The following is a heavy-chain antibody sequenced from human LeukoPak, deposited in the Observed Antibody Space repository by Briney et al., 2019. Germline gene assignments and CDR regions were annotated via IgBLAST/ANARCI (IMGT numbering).Heavy chain of an antibody. CDR1: GGSISNYY. J-gene: IGHJ6*03. Sequence: SETLSLTCTVSGGSISNYYWSWIRQPAGKGLEWIGRIYISGSTNYNPSLKSRVTMSGDTSKNQFSLKLSSVTAADTAVYYCARSLEYSSSSSYYYYMDVWGKGTTVTVS. CDR2: IYISGST. D-gene: IGHD6-6*01. V-gene: IGHV4-4*07. CDR3: ARSLEYSSSSSYYYYMDV.